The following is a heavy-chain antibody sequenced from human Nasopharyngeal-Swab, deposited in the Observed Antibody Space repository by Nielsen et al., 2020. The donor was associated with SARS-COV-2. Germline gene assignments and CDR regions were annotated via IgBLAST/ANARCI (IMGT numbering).Heavy chain of an antibody. CDR1: GFTFSNAW. CDR3: TTGPFSWYYGMDV. D-gene: IGHD2-15*01. V-gene: IGHV3-15*04. Sequence: GESLKISCAASGFTFSNAWMSWVRQAPGKGLEWAGRIESKTDGGTTDYAAPVKGRFTISRDDSKNTLYLQMNSLKTEDTAVYYCTTGPFSWYYGMDVWGQGTTVTVSS. J-gene: IGHJ6*02. CDR2: IESKTDGGTT.